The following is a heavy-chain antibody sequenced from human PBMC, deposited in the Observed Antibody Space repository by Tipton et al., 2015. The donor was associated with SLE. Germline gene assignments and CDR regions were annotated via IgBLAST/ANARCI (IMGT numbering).Heavy chain of an antibody. V-gene: IGHV1-69*05. D-gene: IGHD4-17*01. CDR1: GGTFSSYT. Sequence: QSGPEVKKPGSSVKVSCKASGGTFSSYTISWVRQAPEQGLEWMGGIIPIFGTTNYARKFQGRVTMTTNTSTSTAYMDLRSLGSDDTAVYYCARGWRGLILEYYWGQGTLVTVSS. J-gene: IGHJ4*02. CDR3: ARGWRGLILEYY. CDR2: IIPIFGTT.